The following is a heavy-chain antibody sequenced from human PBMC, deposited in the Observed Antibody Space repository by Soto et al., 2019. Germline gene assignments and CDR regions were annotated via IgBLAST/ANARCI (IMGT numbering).Heavy chain of an antibody. Sequence: ASVKVSCKASGYTFTSYAMHWVRQAPGQRLEWMGWINAGNGNTKYSQKFQGRVTITRDTSASTAYMELSSLRSEDTAVYYCARDAASGRNWFDPWGQGTLVTVSS. CDR3: ARDAASGRNWFDP. J-gene: IGHJ5*02. CDR1: GYTFTSYA. CDR2: INAGNGNT. V-gene: IGHV1-3*01. D-gene: IGHD6-13*01.